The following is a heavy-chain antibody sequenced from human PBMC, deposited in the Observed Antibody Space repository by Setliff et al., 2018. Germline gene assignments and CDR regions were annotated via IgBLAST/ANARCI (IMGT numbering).Heavy chain of an antibody. CDR3: ARVVPAAMYFDY. CDR1: GGSFSGYY. CDR2: INHSGST. V-gene: IGHV4-34*01. Sequence: LSLTCAVYGGSFSGYYWSWIRQPPGKGLEWIGEINHSGSTNYNPSLKSRVTISVDTSKNQFSLKLSSVTAADTAVYYCARVVPAAMYFDYWGQGTLVTVSS. J-gene: IGHJ4*02. D-gene: IGHD2-2*01.